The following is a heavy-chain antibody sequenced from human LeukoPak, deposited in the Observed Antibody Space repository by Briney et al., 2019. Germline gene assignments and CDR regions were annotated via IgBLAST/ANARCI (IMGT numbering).Heavy chain of an antibody. CDR2: INSDGSST. D-gene: IGHD5-18*01. V-gene: IGHV3-74*01. CDR3: ASGPGYSYGSHI. CDR1: GFTFSSYW. J-gene: IGHJ4*02. Sequence: GGSLRLSCAASGFTFSSYWMYWVRQAPGKGLVWVSRINSDGSSTSYADSVKGRFTISRDNAKNTLYLQMNSLRAEDTAVYYCASGPGYSYGSHIWGQGTLVTVSS.